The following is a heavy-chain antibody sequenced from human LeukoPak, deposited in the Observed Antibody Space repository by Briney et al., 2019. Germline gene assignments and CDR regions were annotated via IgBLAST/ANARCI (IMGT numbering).Heavy chain of an antibody. CDR1: GGTFSSYA. Sequence: GASVKVSCKASGGTFSSYAISWVRQAPGQGLEWMGVIIPIFGTANYAQKFQGRVTITTDEATSAAYMELSRRRAEDTAVYYCASRPARYCGGDCYVDYWGQGTLVSVSS. CDR3: ASRPARYCGGDCYVDY. V-gene: IGHV1-69*05. D-gene: IGHD2-21*02. J-gene: IGHJ4*02. CDR2: IIPIFGTA.